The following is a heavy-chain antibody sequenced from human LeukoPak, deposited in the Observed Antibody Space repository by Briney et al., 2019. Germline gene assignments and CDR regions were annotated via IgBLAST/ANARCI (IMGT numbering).Heavy chain of an antibody. CDR2: LYTGGDT. V-gene: IGHV3-53*01. J-gene: IGHJ6*02. Sequence: PGGSLRLSCAVSGFTVSAHYMSWVRQAPGKGLECVSFLYTGGDTYYADSVKGRFTISRDNSKNTLYLQMNSLRAEDTAVYYCARGYCSSTSCYFRSLDYYYYGMDVWGQGTTVTVSS. CDR3: ARGYCSSTSCYFRSLDYYYYGMDV. D-gene: IGHD2-2*01. CDR1: GFTVSAHY.